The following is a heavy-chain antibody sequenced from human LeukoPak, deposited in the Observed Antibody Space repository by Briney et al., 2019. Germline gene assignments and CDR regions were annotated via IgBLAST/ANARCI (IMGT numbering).Heavy chain of an antibody. CDR1: GFTFSSYA. CDR2: ISGSGGST. CDR3: AKEAVHYYDSSGYYLSDYYYYGMDV. V-gene: IGHV3-23*01. J-gene: IGHJ6*02. Sequence: QTGGSLRLSCAASGFTFSSYAVSWVRQAPGKGLEWVSAISGSGGSTYYADSVKGRFTISRDNSKNTLYLQMNSLRAEDTAVYYCAKEAVHYYDSSGYYLSDYYYYGMDVWGQRTTVTVSS. D-gene: IGHD3-22*01.